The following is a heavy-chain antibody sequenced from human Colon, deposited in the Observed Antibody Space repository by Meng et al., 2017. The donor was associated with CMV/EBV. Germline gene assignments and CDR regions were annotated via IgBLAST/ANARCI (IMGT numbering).Heavy chain of an antibody. CDR2: ISFDGRNT. J-gene: IGHJ4*02. CDR3: ARAGLSLHNYLDY. D-gene: IGHD2/OR15-2a*01. Sequence: GESLKISCSPSGFTFDSYAMHWVSQTPGKGLEWVALISFDGRNTYYADSVKGRFTISRDNFKVTLYLHMNTVRPEDTAVYYCARAGLSLHNYLDYWGQGTLVTVSS. V-gene: IGHV3-30*04. CDR1: GFTFDSYA.